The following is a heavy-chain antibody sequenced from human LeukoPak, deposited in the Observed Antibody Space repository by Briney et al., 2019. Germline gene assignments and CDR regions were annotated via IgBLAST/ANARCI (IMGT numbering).Heavy chain of an antibody. CDR2: ISSSGSTI. CDR3: ATPSGYYHY. V-gene: IGHV3-48*03. D-gene: IGHD3-22*01. J-gene: IGHJ4*02. Sequence: PGGSLRLSCAASGFTFTSYEMNWVRQAPGKGLECVAYISSSGSTIYYADSVKGRFTISRDNAKKSLYLQMNSLRAEDTAVYYCATPSGYYHYWGQGTLVTVSS. CDR1: GFTFTSYE.